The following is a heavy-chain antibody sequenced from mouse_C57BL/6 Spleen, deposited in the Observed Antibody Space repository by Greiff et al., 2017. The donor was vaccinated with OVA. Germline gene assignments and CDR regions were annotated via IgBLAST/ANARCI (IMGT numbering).Heavy chain of an antibody. V-gene: IGHV1-82*01. Sequence: VMLVESGPELVKPGASVKISCKASGYAFSSSWMNWVKQRPGKGLEWIGRIYPGDGDTNYNGKFKGKATLTADKSSSTAYMQLSSLTSEDSAVYFCARLLRGYYFDYWGQGTTLTVSS. CDR1: GYAFSSSW. J-gene: IGHJ2*01. CDR2: IYPGDGDT. CDR3: ARLLRGYYFDY.